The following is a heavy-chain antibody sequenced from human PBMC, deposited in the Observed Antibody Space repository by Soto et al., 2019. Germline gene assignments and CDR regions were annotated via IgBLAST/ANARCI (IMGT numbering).Heavy chain of an antibody. V-gene: IGHV4-39*01. CDR3: ARLQSNDFWSGYKLNWFDP. Sequence: SETLSLTCTVSGGSISSSSYYWGWIRQPPGKGLEWIGSIYYSGSTYYNPSLKSRVTISVDTSKNQFSLKLSSVTAADTAVYYCARLQSNDFWSGYKLNWFDPWGQGTLVTVSS. CDR1: GGSISSSSYY. CDR2: IYYSGST. D-gene: IGHD3-3*01. J-gene: IGHJ5*02.